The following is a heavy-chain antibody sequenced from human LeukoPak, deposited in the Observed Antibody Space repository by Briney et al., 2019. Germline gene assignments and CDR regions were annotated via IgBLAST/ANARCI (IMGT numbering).Heavy chain of an antibody. V-gene: IGHV1-18*01. CDR1: GYTFTSYG. J-gene: IGHJ6*02. CDR3: ARDGSGWYVSYDADYYYGMDV. D-gene: IGHD6-19*01. Sequence: GASVKVSCKASGYTFTSYGISWVRQAPGQGLEWMGWISAYNGNTNYAQKLQGRVTMTTDTSTSTAYMELRSLRSDDTAVYYCARDGSGWYVSYDADYYYGMDVWGQGTTVTVSS. CDR2: ISAYNGNT.